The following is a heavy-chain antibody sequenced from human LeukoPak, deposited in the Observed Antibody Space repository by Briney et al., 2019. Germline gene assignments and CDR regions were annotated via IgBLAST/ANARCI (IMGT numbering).Heavy chain of an antibody. CDR2: INPNSGGT. CDR3: ARAPSGYDSFDY. J-gene: IGHJ4*02. D-gene: IGHD5-12*01. CDR1: GYTFTVYY. V-gene: IGHV1-2*03. Sequence: LAASVTVSCKASGYTFTVYYLHRVGQAPGQGGEWMGWINPNSGGTHFAQRFQGRVTMTRNTSISTAYMELSRLRSDDTAVYSCARAPSGYDSFDYWGQGTLVTVSS.